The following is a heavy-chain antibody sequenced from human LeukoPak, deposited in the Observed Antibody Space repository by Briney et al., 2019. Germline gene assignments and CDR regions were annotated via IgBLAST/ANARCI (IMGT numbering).Heavy chain of an antibody. D-gene: IGHD4-17*01. V-gene: IGHV1-2*04. J-gene: IGHJ3*02. CDR3: ARDRFPVGDYGDYGGDAFDI. Sequence: ASVKVSCKASGYTFTGYYMHWVRQAPGQGLEWMGWINPNSGGTNYAQKFQGWVTMTRDTSISTAYMELSRLRSDDTAVYYCARDRFPVGDYGDYGGDAFDIWGQGTMVTVSS. CDR1: GYTFTGYY. CDR2: INPNSGGT.